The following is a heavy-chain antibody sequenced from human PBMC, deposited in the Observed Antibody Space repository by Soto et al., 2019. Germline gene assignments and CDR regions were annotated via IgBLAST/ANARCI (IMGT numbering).Heavy chain of an antibody. J-gene: IGHJ1*01. Sequence: ASVKVSCKASGYTFTSYDINWVRQATGQGLEWMGWMNPNSGNTGYAQKFQGRVTMTRNTSISTAYMELSSLRSEDTAVYYCARVTCSSTSCYDSPAEYFQHCGQGTLVTVSS. CDR1: GYTFTSYD. V-gene: IGHV1-8*01. CDR3: ARVTCSSTSCYDSPAEYFQH. CDR2: MNPNSGNT. D-gene: IGHD2-2*01.